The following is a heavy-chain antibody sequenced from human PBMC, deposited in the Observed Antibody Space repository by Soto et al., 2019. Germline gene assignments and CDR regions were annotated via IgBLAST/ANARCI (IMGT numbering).Heavy chain of an antibody. Sequence: EVHLLESGGGLVQPGGSLRLSCAASGFSFSNYGMTWVRQAPGKRLEWVSSVSADGQTTYYAESVRGRFTISRDSSKGTLYLQMDSLRADDTAVHYCAKEASVPSLGEFWYFDLWGRGTHVTVSS. CDR3: AKEASVPSLGEFWYFDL. CDR2: VSADGQTT. CDR1: GFSFSNYG. V-gene: IGHV3-23*01. J-gene: IGHJ2*01. D-gene: IGHD3-10*01.